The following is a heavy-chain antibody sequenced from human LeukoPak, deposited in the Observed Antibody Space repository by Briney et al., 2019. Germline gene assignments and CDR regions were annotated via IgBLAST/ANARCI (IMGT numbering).Heavy chain of an antibody. CDR1: GYTFTSYD. D-gene: IGHD5-12*01. CDR3: ATGYSGYPDFDY. J-gene: IGHJ4*02. CDR2: MNPNSGNT. V-gene: IGHV1-8*03. Sequence: GASVKVSCKASGYTFTSYDINWVRQATGQGLEWMGWMNPNSGNTGYAQKFQGRVTITRNTSISTAYMELSSLRSEDTAVYYCATGYSGYPDFDYWGQGTLVTVSS.